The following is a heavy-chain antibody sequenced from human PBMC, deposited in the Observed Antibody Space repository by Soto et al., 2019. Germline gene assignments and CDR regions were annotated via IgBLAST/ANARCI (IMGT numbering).Heavy chain of an antibody. V-gene: IGHV1-18*01. Sequence: ASVKVSCKASGYTFTSYGISWVRQAPGQGLEWMGWISAYNGNTNYAQKLQGRVTMTTDTSTSTAYMELRSLRSDDTAVYYCAKDYYYDSSGSVDYWGQGTLVTVSS. CDR2: ISAYNGNT. J-gene: IGHJ4*02. CDR3: AKDYYYDSSGSVDY. D-gene: IGHD3-22*01. CDR1: GYTFTSYG.